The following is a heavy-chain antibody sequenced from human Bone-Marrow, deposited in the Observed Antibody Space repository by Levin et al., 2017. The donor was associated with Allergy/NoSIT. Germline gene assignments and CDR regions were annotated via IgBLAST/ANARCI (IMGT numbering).Heavy chain of an antibody. D-gene: IGHD5-12*01. V-gene: IGHV3-30*04. J-gene: IGHJ3*01. CDR2: ISYDGSYN. CDR3: TITKQLMPTIRNSFDF. Sequence: GGSLRLSCAASGFTFNDYALHWVRQAPGKGLEWVAVISYDGSYNYYADSVMGRFTISRDNSKDTLFLQMNTLRTDHTAIYYCTITKQLMPTIRNSFDFWGQGTMVTVSS. CDR1: GFTFNDYA.